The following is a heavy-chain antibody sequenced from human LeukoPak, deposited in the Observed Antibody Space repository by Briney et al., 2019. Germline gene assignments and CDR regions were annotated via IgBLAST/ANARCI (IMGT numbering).Heavy chain of an antibody. CDR1: GFTFSSYS. Sequence: GGSLRLSCAASGFTFSSYSMNWVRQAPGKGLQWVSEIYSGGSTYYAASVKGRFSISRDTSKNTVYLQMNSLRAEDTAVYYCARELREHGAFDIWGQGTMVTVSS. CDR3: ARELREHGAFDI. CDR2: IYSGGST. D-gene: IGHD1-26*01. V-gene: IGHV3-53*01. J-gene: IGHJ3*02.